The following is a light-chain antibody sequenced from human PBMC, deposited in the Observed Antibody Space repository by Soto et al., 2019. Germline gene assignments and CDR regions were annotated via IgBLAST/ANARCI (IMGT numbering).Light chain of an antibody. Sequence: QSVLTQPPSASGAPGQRVTISCSGTTSNLGSRTVNWYQQLPGTAPKLLIYTNNQRPSGVPDRFSGSKSGTSASLAITGLQAEDEADYYCQSYDRSLSAYVFGTGTKLTVL. CDR1: TSNLGSRT. J-gene: IGLJ1*01. CDR2: TNN. V-gene: IGLV1-44*01. CDR3: QSYDRSLSAYV.